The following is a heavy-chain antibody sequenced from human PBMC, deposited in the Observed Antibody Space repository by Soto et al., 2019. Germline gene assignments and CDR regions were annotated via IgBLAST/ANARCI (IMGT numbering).Heavy chain of an antibody. Sequence: SETLSLTCTASGGSISSYDWSWIRQPPGKGLEWIGYIYYSGSTNYNPSLKSRVTLSVDTSKNQFSLKLSSVTAADTAVYYCARDASGYDDAFDIRGQGTMVTVSS. CDR3: ARDASGYDDAFDI. V-gene: IGHV4-59*01. D-gene: IGHD5-12*01. CDR2: IYYSGST. J-gene: IGHJ3*02. CDR1: GGSISSYD.